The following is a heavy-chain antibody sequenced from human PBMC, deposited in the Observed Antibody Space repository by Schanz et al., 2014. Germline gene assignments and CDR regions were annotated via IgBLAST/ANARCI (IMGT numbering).Heavy chain of an antibody. Sequence: ERLVESGGGVVQPGRSLRLSCAASGFIFSNYGMHWVRQAPGKGLEWISYITGTGTVMYADSVKGRFTISRDNGKNSLSLQMNSLRVEDTAIYYCARDSNGDDGYRFWFDSWGQGTLVTVSS. CDR2: ITGTGTV. J-gene: IGHJ5*01. CDR1: GFIFSNYG. V-gene: IGHV3-48*01. CDR3: ARDSNGDDGYRFWFDS. D-gene: IGHD4-17*01.